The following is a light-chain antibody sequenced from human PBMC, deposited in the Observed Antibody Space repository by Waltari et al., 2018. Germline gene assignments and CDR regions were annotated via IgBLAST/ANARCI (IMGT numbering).Light chain of an antibody. CDR2: QAS. V-gene: IGKV1-5*01. Sequence: DIQMTQSPSTLSASVGGRVIITCRGSQSISKWLAWYQQTPGKAPKVLIYQASSLQSGVSSRFSGTGAGTDFSLTFNSLQPDDFATYFCQPYQVYPPPFGQGTKV. J-gene: IGKJ1*01. CDR3: QPYQVYPPP. CDR1: QSISKW.